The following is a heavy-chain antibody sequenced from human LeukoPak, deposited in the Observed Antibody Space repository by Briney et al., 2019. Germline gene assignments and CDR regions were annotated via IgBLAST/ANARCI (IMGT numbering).Heavy chain of an antibody. V-gene: IGHV1-2*02. Sequence: GASVKVSCXASGYTFTGYYMHWVRQAPGQGLEWMASINPNSGGTNYAQKFQGRVTMTRDTSISTAYMELSRLRSDDTAVYYCASRLVVPAAIPVWGKGTTVTVSS. CDR1: GYTFTGYY. CDR2: INPNSGGT. J-gene: IGHJ6*04. CDR3: ASRLVVPAAIPV. D-gene: IGHD2-2*01.